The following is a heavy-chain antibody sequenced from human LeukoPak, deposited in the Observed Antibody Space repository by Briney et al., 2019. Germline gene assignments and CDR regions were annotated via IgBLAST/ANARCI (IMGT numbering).Heavy chain of an antibody. D-gene: IGHD3-10*01. CDR2: IYYNGIT. CDR1: SGSISTFY. Sequence: SETLSLTCTVSSGSISTFYWSWIRQPPGKGLEWIGYIYYNGITNYNPSLKSRVTISVDTSKNQFSLKLTSVTAADTAVYCCARDLWFGGPRGAFDIWGQGTMVTVSS. J-gene: IGHJ3*02. V-gene: IGHV4-59*01. CDR3: ARDLWFGGPRGAFDI.